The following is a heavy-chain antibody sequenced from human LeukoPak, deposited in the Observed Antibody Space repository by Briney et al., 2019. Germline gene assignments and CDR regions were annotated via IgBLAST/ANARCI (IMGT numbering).Heavy chain of an antibody. CDR3: ARDPETKRGRDGLDY. CDR1: GFTFSNDW. V-gene: IGHV3-7*01. J-gene: IGHJ4*02. CDR2: IKGDGSDK. Sequence: PGGSLRLSCAASGFTFSNDWMSWVRQAPGKGLEWMASIKGDGSDKYYVDSVKGRFTISRDNAKSSMYLQMNSLRAEDTAVYYCARDPETKRGRDGLDYWGPGTLVIVSS. D-gene: IGHD1-14*01.